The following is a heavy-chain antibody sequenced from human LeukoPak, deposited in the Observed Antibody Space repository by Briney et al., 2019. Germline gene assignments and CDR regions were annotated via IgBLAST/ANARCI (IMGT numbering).Heavy chain of an antibody. D-gene: IGHD4-17*01. J-gene: IGHJ4*02. Sequence: GGSLRLSCAAFGFSFRDYYISWIRQAPGKGLEWLSYISTSSRYIKYADSVTGRFSISRVNGDDSLYLQMNNLRVEDTAIYFCARHYGDSSSFDYWGQGTLVTVSS. V-gene: IGHV3-11*03. CDR1: GFSFRDYY. CDR2: ISTSSRYI. CDR3: ARHYGDSSSFDY.